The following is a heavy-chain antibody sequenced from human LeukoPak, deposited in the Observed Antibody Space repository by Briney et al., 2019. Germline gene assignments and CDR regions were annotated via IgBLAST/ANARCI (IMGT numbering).Heavy chain of an antibody. D-gene: IGHD3-22*01. J-gene: IGHJ4*02. CDR3: AKDPRTYYYDSSGYPFDY. V-gene: IGHV3-21*04. CDR2: ISSSSSYI. CDR1: GFTFSSYS. Sequence: GGSLRLSCAASGFTFSSYSMNWVRQAPGKGLEWVSSISSSSSYIHYADSVKGRFTISRDNAKNTLYLQMNSLRAEDTAVYYCAKDPRTYYYDSSGYPFDYWGQGTLVTVSS.